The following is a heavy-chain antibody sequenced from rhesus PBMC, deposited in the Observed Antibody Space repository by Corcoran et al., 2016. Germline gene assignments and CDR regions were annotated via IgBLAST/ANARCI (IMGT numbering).Heavy chain of an antibody. J-gene: IGHJ4*01. CDR1: GFTFSSYG. Sequence: EVQLVESGGGLVQPGGSLRLSCAASGFTFSSYGMSWVRQAPGKGLEWVSSISSASSYKYSADSVKGRCTSSRDNAKNSLSLQMNSLRTEDTAVYYCTRVGYSGRSPPLYYFDYWGQGVLVTVSS. D-gene: IGHD6-19*01. V-gene: IGHV3S16*01. CDR2: ISSASSYK. CDR3: TRVGYSGRSPPLYYFDY.